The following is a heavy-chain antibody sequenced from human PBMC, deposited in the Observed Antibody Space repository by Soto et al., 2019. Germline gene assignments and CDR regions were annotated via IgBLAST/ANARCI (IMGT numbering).Heavy chain of an antibody. CDR1: IGSTSPHY. V-gene: IGHV4-59*11. CDR2: IYFTGST. J-gene: IGHJ5*02. Sequence: SETLSLTCTVSIGSTSPHYWSWIRQSPGKGLEWIAYIYFTGSTNYNPSLKSRVTISIDTSKNQFSLKLTSVTAADTAVYYCARGGSWFDPWGQGTLVTVSS. CDR3: ARGGSWFDP.